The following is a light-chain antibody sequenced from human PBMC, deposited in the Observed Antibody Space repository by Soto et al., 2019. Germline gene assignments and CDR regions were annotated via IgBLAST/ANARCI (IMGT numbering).Light chain of an antibody. CDR2: EAS. V-gene: IGKV1-5*03. CDR1: QRISSR. J-gene: IGKJ4*01. Sequence: DIPMTQSPSTLSASIGDRVTITCRASQRISSRLAWYQQKPGKAPKLLIHEASSLESGVPSRFSGSGSEIEFTLTISSLQPDDFETYYCQQYNSYPLTFGGGTKVEIK. CDR3: QQYNSYPLT.